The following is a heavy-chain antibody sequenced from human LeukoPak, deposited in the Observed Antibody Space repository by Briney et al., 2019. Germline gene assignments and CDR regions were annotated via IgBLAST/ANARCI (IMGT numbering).Heavy chain of an antibody. D-gene: IGHD3-10*01. CDR2: ISGDGYST. CDR1: GFTFSSYA. CDR3: AKDFGRNLGGPGY. Sequence: PGGSLRLSCAASGFTFSSYAMSWVRQAPGKGLEWVSAISGDGYSTYYADSVKGRFAISRDNSKSTLYLQMNSLRAEDTAVYYCAKDFGRNLGGPGYWGRGTRVTVSS. J-gene: IGHJ4*02. V-gene: IGHV3-23*01.